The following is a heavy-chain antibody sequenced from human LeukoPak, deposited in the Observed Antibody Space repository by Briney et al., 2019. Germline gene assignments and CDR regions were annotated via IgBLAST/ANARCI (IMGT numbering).Heavy chain of an antibody. D-gene: IGHD4-17*01. CDR1: GFTFSSYG. Sequence: GGSLRLSCAASGFTFSSYGMHWVRQAPGKGLEWVAFIRYDGSNKYYADSVKGRFTISRDNSKNTLYLQMNSLSAEDTAVYYCAKLLSTVTTGDYWGQGTLVTVSS. J-gene: IGHJ4*02. CDR2: IRYDGSNK. CDR3: AKLLSTVTTGDY. V-gene: IGHV3-30*02.